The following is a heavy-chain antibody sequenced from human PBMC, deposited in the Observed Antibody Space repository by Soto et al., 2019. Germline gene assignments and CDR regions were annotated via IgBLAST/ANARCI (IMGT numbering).Heavy chain of an antibody. J-gene: IGHJ6*02. CDR3: ARDSVTAPHLYGMDV. CDR2: IIPIFGTA. CDR1: GGTFSSYA. V-gene: IGHV1-69*13. D-gene: IGHD5-18*01. Sequence: ASVKVSCKASGGTFSSYAISWVRQAPGQGLEWMGGIIPIFGTANYAQKFQGRVTITADESKNTLYLQMNSLRAEDTAVYYCARDSVTAPHLYGMDVWGQGTTVTVSS.